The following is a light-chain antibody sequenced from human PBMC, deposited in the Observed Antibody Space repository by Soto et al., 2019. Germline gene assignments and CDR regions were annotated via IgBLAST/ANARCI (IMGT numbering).Light chain of an antibody. CDR3: HQYGISPPT. CDR1: QSVSDN. V-gene: IGKV3-15*01. J-gene: IGKJ1*01. CDR2: GPS. Sequence: EIVMTQSPATLSVSPWERATLSCRASQSVSDNVAWYHQKPGQAPRLLIYGPSTRASGVPPRFSGSGSGTDFTLTISSLEPEDFAVFYCHQYGISPPTFGPGTKVDIK.